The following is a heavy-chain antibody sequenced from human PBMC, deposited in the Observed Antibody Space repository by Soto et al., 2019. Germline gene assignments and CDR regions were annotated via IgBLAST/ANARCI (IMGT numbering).Heavy chain of an antibody. D-gene: IGHD3-22*01. J-gene: IGHJ4*02. V-gene: IGHV3-11*05. Sequence: QVQLVESGGALVNPGGSLRLSCVASGFSFGDYQMTWIRQAPGKGLEWVSQISGNSVDTQYAASVRGRFSVFRDNTKNSLYLQMDSLRAGDTAVYYCAKGGRKTIYYWYDWGQGTLVTVSS. CDR1: GFSFGDYQ. CDR2: ISGNSVDT. CDR3: AKGGRKTIYYWYD.